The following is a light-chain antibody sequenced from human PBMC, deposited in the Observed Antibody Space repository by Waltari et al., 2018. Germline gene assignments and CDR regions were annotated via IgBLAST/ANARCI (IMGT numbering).Light chain of an antibody. CDR1: ALPNQY. V-gene: IGLV3-25*03. CDR3: QSADSSGTYI. J-gene: IGLJ1*01. Sequence: SYELTQPPSVSVSPGQTARITCSADALPNQYAYWYQQKPGQAPVLVIYKDSERPSGIPGRFSGSSSGATVTLTIRGVQAEDEADYYCQSADSSGTYIFGTGTKVTVL. CDR2: KDS.